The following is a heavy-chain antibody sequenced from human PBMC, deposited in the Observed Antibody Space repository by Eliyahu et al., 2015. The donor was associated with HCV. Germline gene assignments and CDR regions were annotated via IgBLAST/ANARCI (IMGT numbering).Heavy chain of an antibody. J-gene: IGHJ4*02. CDR2: TYYRSKWYN. V-gene: IGHV6-1*01. CDR1: GXXVXSNSAA. Sequence: QVQLQQSGPGLVQPSQTXXLTCAISGXXVXSNSAAWNWIRQSPSRGLEWLGRTYYRSKWYNDYAVSVKSRITINPDTSKNQFSLQLNSVTPEDTAVYYCARNWGRLMDYWGQGTLVTVSS. D-gene: IGHD7-27*01. CDR3: ARNWGRLMDY.